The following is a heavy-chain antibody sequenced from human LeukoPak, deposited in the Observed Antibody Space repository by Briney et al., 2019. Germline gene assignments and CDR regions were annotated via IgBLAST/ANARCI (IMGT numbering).Heavy chain of an antibody. CDR2: IISIFCTE. D-gene: IGHD6-13*01. J-gene: IGHJ4*02. Sequence: ASVKVSRKGSGGTLSSYAISWVRQAPGQGREWVGGIISIFCTEHYAHKFQGGATITADESTSTAYMELSSLRSEDTAVYYCPRAGIAAAGTLDYWGQGTLVTVSS. V-gene: IGHV1-69*13. CDR1: GGTLSSYA. CDR3: PRAGIAAAGTLDY.